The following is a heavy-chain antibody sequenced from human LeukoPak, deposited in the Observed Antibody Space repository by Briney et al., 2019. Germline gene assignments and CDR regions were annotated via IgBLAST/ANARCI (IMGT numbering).Heavy chain of an antibody. V-gene: IGHV1-2*02. CDR3: ATQAAALGYYYYMDV. CDR1: GYTFTGYY. CDR2: INPNSGGT. D-gene: IGHD6-13*01. Sequence: ASVKVSCKASGYTFTGYYMHWVRQAPGQRLEWMGWINPNSGGTNYAQKFQGRVTMTRDTSISTAYMELSRLRSDDTAVYYCATQAAALGYYYYMDVWGKGTTVTDSS. J-gene: IGHJ6*03.